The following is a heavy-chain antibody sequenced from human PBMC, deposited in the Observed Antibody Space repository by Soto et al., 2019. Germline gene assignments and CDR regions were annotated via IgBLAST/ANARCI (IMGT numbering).Heavy chain of an antibody. CDR2: IYYSGST. CDR3: ARDRRGDGYSYYFDY. D-gene: IGHD5-18*01. CDR1: GGSISSYY. Sequence: QVQLQESGPGLVKPSETLSLTCTVSGGSISSYYWSWIRQPPGKGLEWIGYIYYSGSTNYTPSLTWRVTRSVDTSKNQFSLKLSSVTAADTAVYYCARDRRGDGYSYYFDYWGQGTLVTVSS. V-gene: IGHV4-59*01. J-gene: IGHJ4*02.